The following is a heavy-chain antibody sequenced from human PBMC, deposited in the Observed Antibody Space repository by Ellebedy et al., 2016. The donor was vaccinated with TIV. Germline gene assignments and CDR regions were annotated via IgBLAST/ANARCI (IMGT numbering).Heavy chain of an antibody. Sequence: GESLKISCEASGFTFSNYWMSWVRQAPGKGLEWVAVVVSDGSNKYYADSVKGRFTISRDNSKNTVYLQMNSLRGEDTAVYYCARDEKWLPFDYWGQGTLVTVSS. D-gene: IGHD6-19*01. CDR3: ARDEKWLPFDY. CDR1: GFTFSNYW. J-gene: IGHJ4*02. V-gene: IGHV3-30-3*01. CDR2: VVSDGSNK.